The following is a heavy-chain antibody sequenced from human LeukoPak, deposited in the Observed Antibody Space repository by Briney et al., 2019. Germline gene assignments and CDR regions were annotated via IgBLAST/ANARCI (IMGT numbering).Heavy chain of an antibody. CDR3: ARDQQQLNFDP. CDR1: GGSFSGYY. D-gene: IGHD6-13*01. CDR2: INHSGST. J-gene: IGHJ5*02. Sequence: SETLSLTCAVYGGSFSGYYWSWLRQPPGKGLEWIGEINHSGSTNYNPSLKSRVTISVDTSKNQFSLKLSSVTAADTAVYYCARDQQQLNFDPWGQGTLVTVSS. V-gene: IGHV4-34*01.